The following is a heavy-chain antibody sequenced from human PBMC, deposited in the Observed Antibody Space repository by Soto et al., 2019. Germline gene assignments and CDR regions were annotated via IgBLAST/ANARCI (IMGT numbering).Heavy chain of an antibody. CDR3: SRTTSVFDY. CDR2: TYYRSKWYN. J-gene: IGHJ4*02. CDR1: GGSVSSNSAA. V-gene: IGHV6-1*01. D-gene: IGHD1-1*01. Sequence: SQTPSLTCAISGGSVSSNSAAWNWIRQSPSRGLGWRGRTYYRSKWYNEYAVSVKSRIMINPDTSKNQFSLQLNSVTPEDTAVCYCSRTTSVFDYWGQGTQVTVSS.